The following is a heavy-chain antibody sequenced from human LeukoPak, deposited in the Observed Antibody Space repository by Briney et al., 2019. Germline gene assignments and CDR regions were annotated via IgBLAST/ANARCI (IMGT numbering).Heavy chain of an antibody. CDR3: ARLGITGTEYYMDV. J-gene: IGHJ6*03. Sequence: GESLKISCKGSGYSLTNYWIAWVRQMPGKGLEWMGIIYPDDSDTRYSPSFQGQVTISADKSITTAYLQWSSLKASDTAMYYCARLGITGTEYYMDVWGKGTTVTVSS. CDR1: GYSLTNYW. D-gene: IGHD1-7*01. V-gene: IGHV5-51*01. CDR2: IYPDDSDT.